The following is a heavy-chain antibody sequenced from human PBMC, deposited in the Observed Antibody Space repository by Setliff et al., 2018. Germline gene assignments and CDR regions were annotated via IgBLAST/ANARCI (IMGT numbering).Heavy chain of an antibody. J-gene: IGHJ4*02. CDR3: TITHYYGSGSPYYLDY. Sequence: PGGSLRLSCAVSGFTFSSYAMSWVRQAPGKGLEWIGFIRNVPYGGTTEFAASVRGRFAISRDDSKDVAYLQMNNLKTEDTGVYYCTITHYYGSGSPYYLDYWGQGTPVTVSS. D-gene: IGHD3-10*01. V-gene: IGHV3-49*04. CDR1: GFTFSSYA. CDR2: IRNVPYGGTT.